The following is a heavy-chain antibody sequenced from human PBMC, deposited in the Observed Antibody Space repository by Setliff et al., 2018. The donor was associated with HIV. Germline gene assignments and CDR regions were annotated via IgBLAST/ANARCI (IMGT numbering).Heavy chain of an antibody. J-gene: IGHJ4*02. D-gene: IGHD2-15*01. V-gene: IGHV4-61*09. Sequence: SETLSLTCTVSGGSITTGSYYWSWIRQPAGQGLEWIGYVYTSGNTNYNPSLKSRVTISLDTSRNQLSLKLTSVTAADTAVYYCAKARRVADFDYWGQGTLVTVSS. CDR1: GGSITTGSYY. CDR2: VYTSGNT. CDR3: AKARRVADFDY.